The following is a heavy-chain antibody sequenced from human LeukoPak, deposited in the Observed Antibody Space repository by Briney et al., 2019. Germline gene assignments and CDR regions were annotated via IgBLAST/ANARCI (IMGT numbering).Heavy chain of an antibody. CDR3: ARVVRGAVTSNCFDP. D-gene: IGHD4-17*01. V-gene: IGHV4-59*01. CDR1: GGSINDYY. CDR2: ISNSGTT. J-gene: IGHJ5*02. Sequence: SETLSLTCTVSGGSINDYYWTWIWQAPGKGLEWLGYISNSGTTDYNPSLKSRVTMSVDTSKNEFSLKVTSVTAADTAMYYCARVVRGAVTSNCFDPWGQGTLVTVSS.